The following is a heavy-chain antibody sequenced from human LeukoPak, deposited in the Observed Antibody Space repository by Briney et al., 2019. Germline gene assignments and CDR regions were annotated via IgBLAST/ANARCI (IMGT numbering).Heavy chain of an antibody. CDR1: GFTFSAYG. Sequence: GGSLRLSCAASGFTFSAYGMHWVRQAPGKGLEWVAVIAYDGSNIHYADSVKGRFTISRDNSKKTLYLQMNSLRAEDTAVYYCAKTPRYIAARQSHFDYWGQGTLVTVSS. CDR3: AKTPRYIAARQSHFDY. D-gene: IGHD6-6*01. V-gene: IGHV3-30*18. J-gene: IGHJ4*02. CDR2: IAYDGSNI.